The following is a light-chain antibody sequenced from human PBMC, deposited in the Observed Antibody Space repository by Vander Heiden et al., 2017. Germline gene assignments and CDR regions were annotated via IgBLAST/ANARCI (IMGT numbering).Light chain of an antibody. CDR2: AAS. CDR1: QSISSY. Sequence: IHFTQLPSSLSASVGDRVTITGRASQSISSYLNWYQQKPGKAPKLLIYAASSLQSGVPARFSGSGSGTDFTLTISSLQPEDFATYYCQQCYSTPVTFGQGTKLEIK. J-gene: IGKJ2*01. CDR3: QQCYSTPVT. V-gene: IGKV1-39*01.